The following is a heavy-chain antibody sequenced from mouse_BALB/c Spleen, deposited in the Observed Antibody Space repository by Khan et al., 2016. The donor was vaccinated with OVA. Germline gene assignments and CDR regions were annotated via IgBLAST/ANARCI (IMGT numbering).Heavy chain of an antibody. CDR3: DRGGGGNRFAY. J-gene: IGHJ3*01. Sequence: VQLVESGAELVRPGVSVKISCKGSGYTFTDFTMHWVKQSHAKSLEWIGVISTYYGDVTYNQKFKGKATMTVDKSSSTAYMELARLTSEDSAIYYGDRGGGGNRFAYWGQGTLVTVSA. CDR1: GYTFTDFT. CDR2: ISTYYGDV. V-gene: IGHV1S137*01.